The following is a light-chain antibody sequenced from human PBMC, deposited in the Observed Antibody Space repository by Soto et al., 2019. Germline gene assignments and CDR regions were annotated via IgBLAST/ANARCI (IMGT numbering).Light chain of an antibody. CDR1: SSDIGGYKY. V-gene: IGLV2-14*01. CDR3: NSYTSINTVV. Sequence: QSALTQPASVSGSPGQSITISCTGTSSDIGGYKYVSWYQQHPGKAPKLIIYEVSNRPSGVSYRFSGSKSGNTASPTISGLQAEDEADYYCNSYTSINTVVFGGGTQLTVL. CDR2: EVS. J-gene: IGLJ7*01.